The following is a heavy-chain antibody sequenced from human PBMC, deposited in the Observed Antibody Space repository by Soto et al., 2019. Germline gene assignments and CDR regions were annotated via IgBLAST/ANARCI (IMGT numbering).Heavy chain of an antibody. V-gene: IGHV4-59*11. Sequence: QVQLQESGPGLVRPSETLSLTCTVSGGSISSHYWTWIRQPPGKGLEWIGYIYYTGRTNYNPSLTSRVAISVDTSKNQFSLKLNSVTAADTAVYFCARDLSGMVYWGQGILVTVSS. D-gene: IGHD3-10*01. J-gene: IGHJ4*02. CDR1: GGSISSHY. CDR2: IYYTGRT. CDR3: ARDLSGMVY.